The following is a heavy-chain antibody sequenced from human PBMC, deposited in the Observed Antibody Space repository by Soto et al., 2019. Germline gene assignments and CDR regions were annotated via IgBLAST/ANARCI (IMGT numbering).Heavy chain of an antibody. J-gene: IGHJ4*02. CDR1: GDSISSNNVH. D-gene: IGHD5-12*01. CDR2: IYYSGTT. Sequence: PSETLSLTCTVSGDSISSNNVHWGWIRQTPGKGLEWIGVIYYSGTTHYNPSLKSRVAISVDMSKNQFSLKLSSVTAADTAVYYCARLRVATITSLYYFAYWGQGTLVTVSS. V-gene: IGHV4-39*01. CDR3: ARLRVATITSLYYFAY.